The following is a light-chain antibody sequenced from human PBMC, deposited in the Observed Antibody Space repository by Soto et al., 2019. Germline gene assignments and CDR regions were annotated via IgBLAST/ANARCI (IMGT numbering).Light chain of an antibody. V-gene: IGKV3-15*01. CDR3: QQYNSWPPIT. Sequence: EVVMTQSPATLSVSSGESANLSCRASESVSRNLAWYQQKPGQAPRLLIYDASTRATGIPDRFSGGGSGTEFTLTISSLQSEDFVVYYCQQYNSWPPITFGQGTRLEIK. J-gene: IGKJ5*01. CDR2: DAS. CDR1: ESVSRN.